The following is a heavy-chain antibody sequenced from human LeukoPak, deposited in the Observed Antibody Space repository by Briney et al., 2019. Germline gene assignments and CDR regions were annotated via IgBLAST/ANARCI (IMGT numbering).Heavy chain of an antibody. CDR2: INHSGST. J-gene: IGHJ4*02. CDR1: GGSFSGYY. Sequence: SETLSLTCAVYGGSFSGYYWSWIRQPPGKGLEWIGEINHSGSTNYNPSLKSRVTISVDTSKNQFSLKLSSVTAADTAVYYGARAQDERNFGYWGQGTLVTVSS. CDR3: ARAQDERNFGY. V-gene: IGHV4-34*01. D-gene: IGHD2-15*01.